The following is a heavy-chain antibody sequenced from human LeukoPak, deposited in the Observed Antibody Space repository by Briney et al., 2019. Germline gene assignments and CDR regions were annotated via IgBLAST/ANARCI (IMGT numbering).Heavy chain of an antibody. J-gene: IGHJ5*02. CDR1: VFTFTSSA. D-gene: IGHD3-10*01. CDR3: AADQFGYYYGSGNYP. Sequence: TSVKVSCKASVFTFTSSAVQWVRQARGQRLEWIGWIVVGSGNTNYAQKFQERVTITRDMSTSTAYMELSSLRSEDTAVYYCAADQFGYYYGSGNYPWGEGTLVTVSS. CDR2: IVVGSGNT. V-gene: IGHV1-58*01.